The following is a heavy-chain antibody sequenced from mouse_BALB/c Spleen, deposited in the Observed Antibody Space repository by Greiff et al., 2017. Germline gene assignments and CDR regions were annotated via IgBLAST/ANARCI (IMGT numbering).Heavy chain of an antibody. V-gene: IGHV1S81*02. CDR3: TRERDGSSSYWYFDV. Sequence: QVQLQQPGAELVKLGASVKLSCKASGYTFTSSYMYWVKQRPGQGLEWIGGINPSNGGTNFNEKFKSKATLTVDKSTSTAYMQLSSLTSEDSAVYYCTRERDGSSSYWYFDVWGAGTTVTVSS. J-gene: IGHJ1*01. D-gene: IGHD1-1*01. CDR2: INPSNGGT. CDR1: GYTFTSSY.